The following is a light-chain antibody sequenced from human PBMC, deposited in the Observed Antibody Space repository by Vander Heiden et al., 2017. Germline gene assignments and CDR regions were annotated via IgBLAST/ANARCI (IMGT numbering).Light chain of an antibody. V-gene: IGLV2-23*02. CDR2: EVT. CDR3: CSHAGTTTYVV. CDR1: SSDVGSFNL. J-gene: IGLJ2*01. Sequence: SALTQPASVSGSPGQSITISCTGTSSDVGSFNLVSWYQQHPGKVPKLMIYEVTKRPSVVAYRFSGSKSGNTASLTISGLQADDEADYYCCSHAGTTTYVVFGGGTKLTVL.